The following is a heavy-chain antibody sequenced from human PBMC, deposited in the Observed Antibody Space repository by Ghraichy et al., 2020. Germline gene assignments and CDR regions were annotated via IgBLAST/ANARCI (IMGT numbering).Heavy chain of an antibody. CDR3: ARDPPVDRPSRLLLWPDYGMDV. D-gene: IGHD3-10*01. V-gene: IGHV3-74*01. Sequence: GGSLRLSCAASGFTFSSYWMHWVRQAPGKGLVWVSRINSDGSSTSYADSVKGRFTISRDNAKNTLYLQMNSLRAEDTAVYYCARDPPVDRPSRLLLWPDYGMDVWGQGTTVTVSS. CDR2: INSDGSST. CDR1: GFTFSSYW. J-gene: IGHJ6*02.